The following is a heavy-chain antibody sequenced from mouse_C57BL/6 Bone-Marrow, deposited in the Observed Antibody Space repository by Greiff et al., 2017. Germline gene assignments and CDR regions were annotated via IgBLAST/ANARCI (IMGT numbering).Heavy chain of an antibody. D-gene: IGHD3-2*02. CDR1: GYTFTSYW. CDR2: IYPSDSET. CDR3: ARSLRPYFDY. V-gene: IGHV1-61*01. J-gene: IGHJ2*01. Sequence: QVQLQQPGAELVRPGSSVKLSCKASGYTFTSYWMDWVKQRPGQGLEWIGNIYPSDSETHYNQKFKDKATLTVAKSSSTAYMQLSSLTSEDSAVYYCARSLRPYFDYWGQGTTLTVSS.